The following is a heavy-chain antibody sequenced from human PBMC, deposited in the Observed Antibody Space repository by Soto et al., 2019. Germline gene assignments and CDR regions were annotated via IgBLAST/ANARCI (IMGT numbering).Heavy chain of an antibody. J-gene: IGHJ6*02. CDR1: GYSFSSYY. Sequence: ASVKVSCKASGYSFSSYYVTWVRQAPGQGPEWMGWISAYNGNTNYAREFQGRVTMTTDTSTSTAYMELRNLRSDDTAIYYCATYTHVWLYAADLWGQGTTVTVSS. D-gene: IGHD3-22*01. V-gene: IGHV1-18*01. CDR2: ISAYNGNT. CDR3: ATYTHVWLYAADL.